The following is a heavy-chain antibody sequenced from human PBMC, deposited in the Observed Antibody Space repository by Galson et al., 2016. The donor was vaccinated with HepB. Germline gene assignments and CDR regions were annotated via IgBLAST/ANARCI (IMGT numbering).Heavy chain of an antibody. CDR3: ARAGVTSGWLTATVKWFDP. Sequence: ATLSLTCSVSFGSVASGNYHWTWIRQPPGRGLEWIGDNYYSGTTRYNPSLKSRVTVSLDTSKNQFSLKVTSWTVADTAVYYCARAGVTSGWLTATVKWFDPWGQGTRVTVSS. CDR1: FGSVASGNYH. CDR2: NYYSGTT. V-gene: IGHV4-61*01. D-gene: IGHD6-19*01. J-gene: IGHJ5*02.